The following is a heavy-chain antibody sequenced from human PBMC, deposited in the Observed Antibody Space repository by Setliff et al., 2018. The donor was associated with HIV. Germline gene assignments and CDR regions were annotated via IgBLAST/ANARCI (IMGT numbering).Heavy chain of an antibody. V-gene: IGHV4-39*07. Sequence: ASETLSLTCTVSGASISSHNYYWGWIRQSPGKGLEWIASIRSSGDTYYNPSLQSRVIISVDTSKNQFSLNLNSVTAADTAVYYGARAISAAGIAPFDFWGQGTLVTVSS. CDR2: IRSSGDT. CDR1: GASISSHNYY. D-gene: IGHD6-13*01. J-gene: IGHJ4*02. CDR3: ARAISAAGIAPFDF.